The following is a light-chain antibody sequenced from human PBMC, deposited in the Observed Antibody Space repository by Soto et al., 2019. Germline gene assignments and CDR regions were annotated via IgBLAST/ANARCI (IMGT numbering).Light chain of an antibody. CDR2: GAS. J-gene: IGKJ1*01. Sequence: EIVMTQSPATLSVSPGERATLSCRASQSVSSNLAWYQQKPGQAPRLLIHGASIRATGIPARFSGSGSGTEFTLTISSLQSEDFAVYYCQQYNNWWTFGQGTKVEIK. CDR1: QSVSSN. V-gene: IGKV3-15*01. CDR3: QQYNNWWT.